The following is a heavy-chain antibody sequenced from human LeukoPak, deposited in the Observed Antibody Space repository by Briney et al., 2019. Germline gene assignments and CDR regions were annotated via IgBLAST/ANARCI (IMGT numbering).Heavy chain of an antibody. D-gene: IGHD2-8*01. J-gene: IGHJ4*02. CDR2: ISGNGAST. V-gene: IGHV3-23*01. CDR3: AKESAHLTKHFDY. Sequence: GSLSLSCAASGFPFSNYAMNWVRQAPGKGPDWVSVISGNGASTNYADSVKGRFTISRDNSKNTLYLQMNSLRAEDTAVYYCAKESAHLTKHFDYWGQGALVTVSS. CDR1: GFPFSNYA.